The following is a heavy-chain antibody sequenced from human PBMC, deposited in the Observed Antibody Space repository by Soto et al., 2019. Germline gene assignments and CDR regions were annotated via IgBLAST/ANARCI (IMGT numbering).Heavy chain of an antibody. CDR2: ISYDGSNK. D-gene: IGHD6-13*01. J-gene: IGHJ6*02. Sequence: GGSLRLSCAASGFTFSSYGMHWVRQAPGKGLEWVAVISYDGSNKYYADSVKGRFTISRDNSKNTLYLQMNSLRAEDTAVYYCAKDHSSSRGYYYYYGMDVWGQGTTVTVSS. V-gene: IGHV3-30*18. CDR3: AKDHSSSRGYYYYYGMDV. CDR1: GFTFSSYG.